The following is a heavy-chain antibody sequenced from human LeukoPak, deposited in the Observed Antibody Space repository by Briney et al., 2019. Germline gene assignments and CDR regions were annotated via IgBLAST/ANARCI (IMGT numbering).Heavy chain of an antibody. Sequence: GGSLRLSCAASGFTFSSYSMNWVRQAPGKGLEWVSSISSSSSYIYYADSVKGRFTISRDNAKNSLYLQMNSLRAEDTAVYYCASRYASLEWSLRAWFDPWGQGTLVTVSS. D-gene: IGHD3-3*01. CDR1: GFTFSSYS. CDR2: ISSSSSYI. V-gene: IGHV3-21*01. J-gene: IGHJ5*02. CDR3: ASRYASLEWSLRAWFDP.